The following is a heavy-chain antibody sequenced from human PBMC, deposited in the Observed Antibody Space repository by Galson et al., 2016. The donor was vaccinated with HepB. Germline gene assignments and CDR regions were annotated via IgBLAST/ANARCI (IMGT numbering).Heavy chain of an antibody. Sequence: SLRLSCAASGFIFDDFGMHWVRQAPGKGLEWVSGISWISGSKGYADSVKGRFTISRDNAKKSLYLEMKSLRPEDTAFYYCGKDVGTGGYANGYYYGVDVWGQGTTVTVSS. V-gene: IGHV3-9*01. CDR3: GKDVGTGGYANGYYYGVDV. CDR1: GFIFDDFG. CDR2: ISWISGSK. J-gene: IGHJ6*02. D-gene: IGHD5-18*01.